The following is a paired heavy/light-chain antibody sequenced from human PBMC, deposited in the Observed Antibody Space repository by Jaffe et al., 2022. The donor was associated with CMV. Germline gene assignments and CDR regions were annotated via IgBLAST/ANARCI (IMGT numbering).Heavy chain of an antibody. V-gene: IGHV4-61*01. D-gene: IGHD1-26*01. CDR1: GGSVSSGSSY. CDR3: ARARGGSYAIDF. Sequence: QVQLQESGPGLVKPSETLSLTCTVSGGSVSSGSSYWIWIRQPPGKGLESIGYIYYSGSTNYYPSLKSRVTLSVDTSKNQFSLKLRSVTAADTAVYYCARARGGSYAIDFWGQGALVAVSS. CDR2: IYYSGST. J-gene: IGHJ4*02.
Light chain of an antibody. CDR2: GTS. V-gene: IGLV1-40*01. CDR3: QSYDSSLRGSVV. J-gene: IGLJ2*01. CDR1: SSNIGAGYD. Sequence: QSVLTQPPSVSGAPGQRVSISCTGSSSNIGAGYDVQWYQQLPGTAPKLLMYGTSNRPSGVPDRFSGSKSGTSASLAITGLQAEDEADYYCQSYDSSLRGSVVFGGGTKLTVL.